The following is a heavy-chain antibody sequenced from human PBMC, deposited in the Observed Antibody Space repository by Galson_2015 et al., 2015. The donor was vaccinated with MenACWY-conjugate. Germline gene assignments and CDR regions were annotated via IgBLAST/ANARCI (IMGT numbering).Heavy chain of an antibody. CDR1: GFTFSSYS. CDR3: ARVHDSDYDILTGYAFDI. D-gene: IGHD3-9*01. J-gene: IGHJ3*02. Sequence: SLRLSCAASGFTFSSYSMNWVRQAPGKGLEWVSYISSSSSTIYYADSVKGRFTISRDNAKNSLYLQMNSLRAEDTAVYYCARVHDSDYDILTGYAFDIWGQGTMVTVSS. CDR2: ISSSSSTI. V-gene: IGHV3-48*04.